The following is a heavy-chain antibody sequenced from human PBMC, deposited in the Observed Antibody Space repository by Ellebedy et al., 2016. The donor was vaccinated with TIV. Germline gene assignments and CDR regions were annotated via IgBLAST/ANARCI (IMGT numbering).Heavy chain of an antibody. V-gene: IGHV1-8*02. D-gene: IGHD2-15*01. CDR1: GGTFSSYA. Sequence: AASVKVSCKASGGTFSSYAISWVRQAPGQGLEWMGWMNPNSGNTGYAQKFQGRVTMTRNTSISTAYMELSSLRSEDTAVYYCTIIVVVAATHYYGMDVWGQGTTVTVSS. J-gene: IGHJ6*02. CDR2: MNPNSGNT. CDR3: TIIVVVAATHYYGMDV.